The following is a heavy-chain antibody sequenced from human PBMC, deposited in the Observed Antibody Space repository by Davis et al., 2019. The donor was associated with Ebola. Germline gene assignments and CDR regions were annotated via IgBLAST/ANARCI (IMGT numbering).Heavy chain of an antibody. J-gene: IGHJ4*02. D-gene: IGHD2-15*01. V-gene: IGHV3-74*01. Sequence: HTGGSLRLSCAASGFTFGSYRLHWVRQATGKGLVWVSRINSDGSSTSYADSVKGRFTISRDNAKNTLYLQMNSLRAEDTAVYYCSRAGGTYCSGGSCPWDYWGQGTLVTVSS. CDR3: SRAGGTYCSGGSCPWDY. CDR1: GFTFGSYR. CDR2: INSDGSST.